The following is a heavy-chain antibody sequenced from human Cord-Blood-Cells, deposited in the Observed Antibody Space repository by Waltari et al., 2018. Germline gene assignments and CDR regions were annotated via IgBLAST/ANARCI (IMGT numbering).Heavy chain of an antibody. CDR3: AKDPYDFWSGYYFDY. V-gene: IGHV3-9*01. J-gene: IGHJ4*02. CDR2: ISWNSGSI. CDR1: GFTFDDYA. Sequence: EVQLVESGGGLVQPGRSLRLSCAASGFTFDDYAMHWVRQAPGKGLEWVSGISWNSGSIGYADSVKGRFTISRDNAKNSLYLQMNSLRAEDTALYYCAKDPYDFWSGYYFDYWGQGTLVTVSS. D-gene: IGHD3-3*01.